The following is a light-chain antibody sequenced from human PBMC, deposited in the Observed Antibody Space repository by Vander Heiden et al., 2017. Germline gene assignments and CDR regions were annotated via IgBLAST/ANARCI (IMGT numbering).Light chain of an antibody. J-gene: IGKJ2*01. Sequence: EIVLTQSPATLSLSPEASATLSCRASQSISADLAWYQQKPGQAPRLLIYDASNRATGIPARFSGSGSGTDFTLTISNLEPEDFAVYYCQQRNSWPRTFGQGTKVEI. V-gene: IGKV3-11*01. CDR1: QSISAD. CDR3: QQRNSWPRT. CDR2: DAS.